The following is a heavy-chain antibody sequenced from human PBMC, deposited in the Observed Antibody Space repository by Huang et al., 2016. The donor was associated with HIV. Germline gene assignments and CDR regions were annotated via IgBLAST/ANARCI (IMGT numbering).Heavy chain of an antibody. CDR1: GYTFTDSN. Sequence: QVQLVQSGAEVKNPGASVRVSCKASGYTFTDSNIHWVRQAPVQGLEWMGWINPQRGGTIYAQRFQGRITVTRDTTISTVHMDLRRIQSDDTAVYFCARDWSFGSSTSPADWGQGTLVTVSS. CDR3: ARDWSFGSSTSPAD. D-gene: IGHD6-6*01. V-gene: IGHV1-2*02. J-gene: IGHJ4*02. CDR2: INPQRGGT.